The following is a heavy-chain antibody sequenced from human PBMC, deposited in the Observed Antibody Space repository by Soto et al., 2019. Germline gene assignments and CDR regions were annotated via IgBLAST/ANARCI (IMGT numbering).Heavy chain of an antibody. CDR3: ARDLLLWELPRFTFDY. D-gene: IGHD1-26*01. J-gene: IGHJ4*02. V-gene: IGHV3-30-3*01. CDR1: GFTFSSYA. Sequence: GGSLRLSCAASGFTFSSYAMHWVRQAPGKGLEWVAVISYDGSNKYYADSVKGRFTISRDNSKNTLYLQMNSLRAEDTAVYYCARDLLLWELPRFTFDYWGQGTLVTVSS. CDR2: ISYDGSNK.